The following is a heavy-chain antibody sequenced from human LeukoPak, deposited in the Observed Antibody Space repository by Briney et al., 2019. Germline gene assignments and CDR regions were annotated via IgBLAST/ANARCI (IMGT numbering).Heavy chain of an antibody. CDR3: ARLYGDQYFDY. CDR2: IYYSGGT. Sequence: PSETLSLTCTVSGGSISSGDYYWSWIRQPPGKGLEWIGYIYYSGGTYYNPSLKGRVTISVDTSKNQFSLKLSSVTAADTAVYYCARLYGDQYFDYWGQGTLVTVSS. CDR1: GGSISSGDYY. V-gene: IGHV4-30-4*01. J-gene: IGHJ4*01. D-gene: IGHD4-17*01.